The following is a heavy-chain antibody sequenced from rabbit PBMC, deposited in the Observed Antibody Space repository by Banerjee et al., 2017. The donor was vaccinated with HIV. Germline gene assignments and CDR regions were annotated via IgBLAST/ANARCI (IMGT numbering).Heavy chain of an antibody. CDR3: AREGANSAGFSL. J-gene: IGHJ3*01. CDR2: IYARSSGST. Sequence: QQQLEESGGGLVKPGGTLTLTCKASGIDFSSSFWISWVRQAPGKGLEWIACIYARSSGSTYYASWAKGRFTISKTSSTTVTLQMTSLTAADTATYFCAREGANSAGFSLWGQGTLVTVS. D-gene: IGHD7-1*01. CDR1: GIDFSSSFW. V-gene: IGHV1S45*01.